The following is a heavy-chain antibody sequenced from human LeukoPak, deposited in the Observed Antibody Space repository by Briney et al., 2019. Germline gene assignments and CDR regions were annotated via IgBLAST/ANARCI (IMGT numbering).Heavy chain of an antibody. J-gene: IGHJ4*02. CDR2: IYSGGST. V-gene: IGHV3-66*01. CDR1: GFTVSSNY. CDR3: ASAVALDY. Sequence: GGSLRLSCAASGFTVSSNYMSWVRQAPGKGLEWVSIIYSGGSTYYADSVKGRFTISRDSSKNTLYLQMNSLRAEDTAVYYCASAVALDYWGQGTLVTVSS.